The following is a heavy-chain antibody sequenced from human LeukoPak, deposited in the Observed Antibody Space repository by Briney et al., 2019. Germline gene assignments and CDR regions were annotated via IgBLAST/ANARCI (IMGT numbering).Heavy chain of an antibody. D-gene: IGHD3-22*01. V-gene: IGHV3-23*01. J-gene: IGHJ4*02. CDR2: ISGSGGNT. CDR3: AKGMSATSGYLELEY. CDR1: GFTFSSCA. Sequence: GGSLRLSCAASGFTFSSCAMSWVRQSPGKGLEWVSAISGSGGNTYSADSVKGRCTVSRDNSKKTLFLQMNSLRAEDTAVYYCAKGMSATSGYLELEYRGQGTLVIVSS.